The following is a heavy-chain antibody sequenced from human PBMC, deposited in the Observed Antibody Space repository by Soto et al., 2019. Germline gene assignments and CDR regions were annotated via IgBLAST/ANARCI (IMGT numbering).Heavy chain of an antibody. J-gene: IGHJ6*02. CDR1: GDTFSNYD. CDR3: ARDSSGYAYYYYGMDV. V-gene: IGHV1-8*01. Sequence: ASVKVCCKASGDTFSNYDINWVRQATGQGLEWMGWLNPNTDKTGSAQKFQGRVTMTRNTSLSTAYMELRSLRSDDTAVYYCARDSSGYAYYYYGMDVWGQGTTVTVSS. CDR2: LNPNTDKT. D-gene: IGHD3-22*01.